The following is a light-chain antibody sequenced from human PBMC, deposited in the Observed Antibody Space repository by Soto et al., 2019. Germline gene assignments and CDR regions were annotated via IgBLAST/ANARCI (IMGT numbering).Light chain of an antibody. J-gene: IGLJ3*02. CDR2: DNI. CDR3: AAWGDNLNGWV. Sequence: QSVLTQPPSASGTPGQRVTISCSGTSSNIGNNAVNWYQQFPGTAPKLLIYDNIQRPSGVPDRFSGSKSGTSASLAISGLQSEDEADYYCAAWGDNLNGWVFGRGTKLTVL. CDR1: SSNIGNNA. V-gene: IGLV1-44*01.